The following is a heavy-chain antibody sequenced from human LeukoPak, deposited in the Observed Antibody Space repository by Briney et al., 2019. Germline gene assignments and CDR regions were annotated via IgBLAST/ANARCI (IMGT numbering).Heavy chain of an antibody. J-gene: IGHJ4*02. D-gene: IGHD3-3*01. CDR1: GFTFSSHS. CDR2: ISSSSSTI. CDR3: ATQGLEVLRFLEWLTTPAGY. Sequence: GGSLRLSCAASGFTFSSHSMNWVRQAPGKGLEWVSYISSSSSTIYYADSVKGRFTISRDNAKNSLYLQMNSLRAEDTAVYYCATQGLEVLRFLEWLTTPAGYWGQGTLVTVSS. V-gene: IGHV3-48*04.